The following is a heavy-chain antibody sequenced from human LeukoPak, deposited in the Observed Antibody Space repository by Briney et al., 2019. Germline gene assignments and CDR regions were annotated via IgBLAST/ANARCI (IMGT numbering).Heavy chain of an antibody. D-gene: IGHD6-19*01. CDR1: GFTFSSYA. CDR2: ISGSGGST. CDR3: AKLYSSESYFDY. V-gene: IGHV3-23*01. J-gene: IGHJ4*02. Sequence: GASLRLSCAASGFTFSSYAMSWVRQAPGKGLEWVSAISGSGGSTYYADSVKGRFTISRDNSKNTLYLQMNSLRAEDTAVYYCAKLYSSESYFDYWGQGTLVTVSS.